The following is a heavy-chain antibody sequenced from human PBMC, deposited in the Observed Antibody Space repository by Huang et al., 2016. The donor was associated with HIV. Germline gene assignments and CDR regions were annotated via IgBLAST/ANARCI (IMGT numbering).Heavy chain of an antibody. CDR1: GYTFTSYD. Sequence: QVQLVQSGAEVKKPGASVKVSCKASGYTFTSYDINWVRQATGQGLEWMGWMNPNNSNTGYAQKFQGRVTMTRKTSISTAYMELSSLRSEDTAVYYCARSSSSWSNWFDPWGQGTLVTVSS. J-gene: IGHJ5*02. V-gene: IGHV1-8*01. D-gene: IGHD6-13*01. CDR2: MNPNNSNT. CDR3: ARSSSSWSNWFDP.